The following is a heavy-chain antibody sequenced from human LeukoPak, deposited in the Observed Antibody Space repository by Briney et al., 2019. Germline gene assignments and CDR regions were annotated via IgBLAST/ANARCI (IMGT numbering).Heavy chain of an antibody. Sequence: PGGSLRLSCAASGFAFSSSAMSWVRQVPGKGLEWVSGISASGGSTYYADSVRGRFTISRDNSKNTLYVQMNSLRAEDTAVYYCARVEGAAYFDYWGQGTLVTVSS. J-gene: IGHJ4*02. CDR1: GFAFSSSA. CDR3: ARVEGAAYFDY. V-gene: IGHV3-23*01. CDR2: ISASGGST. D-gene: IGHD1-26*01.